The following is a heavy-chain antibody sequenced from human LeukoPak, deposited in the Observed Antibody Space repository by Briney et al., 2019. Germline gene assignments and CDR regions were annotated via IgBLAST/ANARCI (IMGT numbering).Heavy chain of an antibody. Sequence: GASMKVSCKASGYTFTGYYMHWVRQAPGQGLEWMGWINPNSGGTNYAQKFQGRVTMTRDTSISTAYMELSRLRSDDTAVYYCARANIVVVPAAMGYWGQGTLVTVSS. J-gene: IGHJ4*02. D-gene: IGHD2-2*01. CDR2: INPNSGGT. V-gene: IGHV1-2*02. CDR3: ARANIVVVPAAMGY. CDR1: GYTFTGYY.